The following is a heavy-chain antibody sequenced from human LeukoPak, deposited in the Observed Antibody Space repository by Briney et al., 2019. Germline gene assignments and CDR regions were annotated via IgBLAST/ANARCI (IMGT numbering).Heavy chain of an antibody. Sequence: ASVKVSCKASGYTFSTYGISWVRQAPGQGLEWMGWISAYNGNTKYPQKFQGRVTMTTDTSTSTAYMELRSLRSDDTAVHYCARVGREWLRYYYYMDVWGKGTTVTVSS. D-gene: IGHD5-12*01. V-gene: IGHV1-18*01. CDR3: ARVGREWLRYYYYMDV. CDR2: ISAYNGNT. J-gene: IGHJ6*03. CDR1: GYTFSTYG.